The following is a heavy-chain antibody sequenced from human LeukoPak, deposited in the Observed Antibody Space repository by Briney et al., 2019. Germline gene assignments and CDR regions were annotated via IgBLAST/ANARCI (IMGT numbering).Heavy chain of an antibody. CDR2: IFYTGNT. V-gene: IGHV4-39*01. CDR1: GGSILDGTYY. Sequence: KPSETLSLTCTVSGGSILDGTYYWAWIRQPPGKGLEWIATIFYTGNTHYNPSLKSRVTMSVDTVKNQFSLNLNSVTAADTAVYYCARQSSGYYYGWFDPWGQGTLVTVSS. CDR3: ARQSSGYYYGWFDP. D-gene: IGHD3-22*01. J-gene: IGHJ5*02.